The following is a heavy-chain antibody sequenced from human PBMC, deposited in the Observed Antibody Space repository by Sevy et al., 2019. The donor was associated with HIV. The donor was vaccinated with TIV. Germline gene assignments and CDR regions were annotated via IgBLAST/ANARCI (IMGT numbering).Heavy chain of an antibody. CDR3: ARDMRIQLWSRMDI. Sequence: GGSLRLSCAASGFTFSSYSMNWVRQAPGKGLEWVSYISSSSSTIYYADSVKGRFTISRENAKNSLYLQMNSLRDEETAVYYCARDMRIQLWSRMDIWGQGTMVTVSS. CDR2: ISSSSSTI. CDR1: GFTFSSYS. J-gene: IGHJ3*02. D-gene: IGHD5-18*01. V-gene: IGHV3-48*02.